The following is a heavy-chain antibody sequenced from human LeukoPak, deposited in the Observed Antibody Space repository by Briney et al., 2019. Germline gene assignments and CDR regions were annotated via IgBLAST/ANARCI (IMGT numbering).Heavy chain of an antibody. Sequence: PGGSLRLSCPAPGFGFSAHSLAWVGRAPGKGLEWVGRTRTKANSYTTEYAASVKGRFTISRDDSKNSLYLQMNSLKTEDTAVYYCARTSYSGNFYDYWGQGTLVTVSS. CDR3: ARTSYSGNFYDY. V-gene: IGHV3-72*01. D-gene: IGHD1-26*01. J-gene: IGHJ4*02. CDR2: TRTKANSYTT. CDR1: GFGFSAHS.